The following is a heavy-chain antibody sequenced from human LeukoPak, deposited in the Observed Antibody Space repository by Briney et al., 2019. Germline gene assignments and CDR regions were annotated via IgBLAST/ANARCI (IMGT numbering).Heavy chain of an antibody. V-gene: IGHV4-34*01. Sequence: SETLSLTCAVYGGSFSAYYWSWIRQPPGKGLEWIGEINHSGSTHYNPSLKSRVTISVDTSKNQFSLKLSSVTAADTAVYYCARSTQGDDAFDIWGQGTMVTVSS. J-gene: IGHJ3*02. CDR1: GGSFSAYY. CDR3: ARSTQGDDAFDI. CDR2: INHSGST.